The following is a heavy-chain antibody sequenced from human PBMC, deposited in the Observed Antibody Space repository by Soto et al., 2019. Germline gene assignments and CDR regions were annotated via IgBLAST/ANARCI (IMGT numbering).Heavy chain of an antibody. V-gene: IGHV1-18*01. J-gene: IGHJ3*02. CDR2: ISTYNGNT. CDR1: GYTFTRYG. Sequence: QVQLEQSGAEVKKPGASVKVSCKASGYTFTRYGITWVRQAPGQGLEWMGRISTYNGNTNYAQKLQGRVTXTXDTXTXXXXXXXXXXXXXXXXXXXXXXXXXXXXXRGAFDIWGQGTVVTVSS. CDR3: XXXXXXXXXRGAFDI.